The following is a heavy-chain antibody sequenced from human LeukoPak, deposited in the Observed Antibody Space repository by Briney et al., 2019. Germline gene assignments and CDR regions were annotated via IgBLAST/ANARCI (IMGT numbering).Heavy chain of an antibody. D-gene: IGHD6-13*01. CDR1: GGSISSGGYY. J-gene: IGHJ3*02. CDR2: IYYSGST. V-gene: IGHV4-61*08. CDR3: ARDPPIALGAFDI. Sequence: SETLSLTCTVSGGSISSGGYYWSWIRQPPGKGLEWIGYIYYSGSTNYNPSLKSRVTLSVDTSKNQFSLKLSSVTAADTAVYYCARDPPIALGAFDIWGQGTMVTVSS.